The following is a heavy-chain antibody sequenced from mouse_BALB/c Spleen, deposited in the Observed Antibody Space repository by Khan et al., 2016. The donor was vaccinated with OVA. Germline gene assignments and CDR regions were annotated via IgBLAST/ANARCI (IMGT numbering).Heavy chain of an antibody. CDR2: ISYSGST. D-gene: IGHD1-1*01. V-gene: IGHV3-2*02. J-gene: IGHJ4*01. CDR1: GYSITSNYA. Sequence: EVQLQESGPGLVKPSQSLSLTCTVTGYSITSNYAWNWIRQFPGNKLEWMGYISYSGSTNYNPSLKSRISITRDTSKNQFFLQLNSVTTEDTATXYCARGNYYGYAMDYWGQGTSVTVSS. CDR3: ARGNYYGYAMDY.